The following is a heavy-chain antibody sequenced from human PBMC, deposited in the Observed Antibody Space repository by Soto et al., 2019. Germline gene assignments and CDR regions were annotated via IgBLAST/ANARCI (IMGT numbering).Heavy chain of an antibody. V-gene: IGHV3-74*01. Sequence: GGSLRLSCAASGFTFSNSWMHWVRQVPGKGLVWVSRIFDVGSRTTYADSVKGRFTISRDNAKNTLYLEMNILRVEDTAVYYCVRGFSGFDPWGQGTLVTVSS. CDR2: IFDVGSRT. J-gene: IGHJ5*02. CDR1: GFTFSNSW. CDR3: VRGFSGFDP.